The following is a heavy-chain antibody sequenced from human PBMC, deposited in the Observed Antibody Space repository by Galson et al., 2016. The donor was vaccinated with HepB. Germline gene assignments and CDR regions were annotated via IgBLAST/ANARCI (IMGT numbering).Heavy chain of an antibody. CDR3: AKDRRYYDSSGYFWEGYYFDGMDV. D-gene: IGHD3-22*01. V-gene: IGHV3-30*18. J-gene: IGHJ6*02. Sequence: SLRLSCAASGFTFSSYGMHWVRQAPGKGLEWVAVISYGGSDKYYADSVKGRFTISRDNSKNPLNLQMNSLRAEDTAVYYCAKDRRYYDSSGYFWEGYYFDGMDVWGQGTTVTVSS. CDR2: ISYGGSDK. CDR1: GFTFSSYG.